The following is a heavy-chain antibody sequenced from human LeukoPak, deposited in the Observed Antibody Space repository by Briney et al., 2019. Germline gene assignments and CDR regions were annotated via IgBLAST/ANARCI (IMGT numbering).Heavy chain of an antibody. Sequence: PWETLSLTCTVSGGSISSSSYYWSWIRQPPGKGLEWIGEINHSGSTNYNPSLKSRVTISVDTSKNQFSLKLSSVTAADTAVYYCARGIAGTLYYYYYYMDVWGKGTTVTVSS. CDR2: INHSGST. J-gene: IGHJ6*03. CDR3: ARGIAGTLYYYYYYMDV. CDR1: GGSISSSSYY. V-gene: IGHV4-39*07. D-gene: IGHD2-15*01.